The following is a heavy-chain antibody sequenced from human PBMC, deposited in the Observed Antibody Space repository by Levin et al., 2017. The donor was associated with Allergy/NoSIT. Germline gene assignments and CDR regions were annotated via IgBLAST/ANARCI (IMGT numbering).Heavy chain of an antibody. CDR1: GFTFATYA. CDR3: AKDLFGGLIEGGFDY. D-gene: IGHD3-10*01. J-gene: IGHJ4*02. CDR2: ITGSGGST. V-gene: IGHV3-23*01. Sequence: GGSLRLSCEASGFTFATYAMNWVRQPPGKGLEWVSGITGSGGSTYYADSVKGRFTISRDNSKNTLYLQMNSLRAEDTAIYYCAKDLFGGLIEGGFDYWGQGTLVTVSS.